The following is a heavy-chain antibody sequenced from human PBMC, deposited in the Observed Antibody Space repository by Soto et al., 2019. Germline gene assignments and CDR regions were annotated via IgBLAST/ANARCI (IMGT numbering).Heavy chain of an antibody. J-gene: IGHJ6*02. CDR2: INPSGGST. D-gene: IGHD3-3*01. Sequence: GLEWMGIINPSGGSTSYAQKFQGRVTMTRDTSTSTVYMELSSLRSEDTAVYYCARDVRFLEWSYGMDVWGQGTTVTVSS. V-gene: IGHV1-46*01. CDR3: ARDVRFLEWSYGMDV.